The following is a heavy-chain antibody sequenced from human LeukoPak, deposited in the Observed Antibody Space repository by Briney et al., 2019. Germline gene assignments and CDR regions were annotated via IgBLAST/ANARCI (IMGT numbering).Heavy chain of an antibody. Sequence: GGSLRLSCAASGFTFSSYAMHWVRQAPGKGLEYVSAISSNGGSTYYANSVKGRFTISGDNSKNTLYLQMGSLRAEDMAVYYCARAGKARPIDYWGQGTLVTVSS. V-gene: IGHV3-64*01. CDR3: ARAGKARPIDY. D-gene: IGHD6-6*01. CDR1: GFTFSSYA. CDR2: ISSNGGST. J-gene: IGHJ4*02.